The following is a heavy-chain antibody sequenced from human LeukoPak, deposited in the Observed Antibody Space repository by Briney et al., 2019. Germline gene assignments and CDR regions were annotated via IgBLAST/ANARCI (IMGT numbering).Heavy chain of an antibody. CDR1: GDSISRDIYY. CDR2: ILYSGNA. CDR3: ARHYGP. V-gene: IGHV4-31*11. D-gene: IGHD3-16*01. J-gene: IGHJ5*02. Sequence: SETLSLTCAVSGDSISRDIYYWSWIRQYPGRGLEWIGYILYSGNAYFNPSLKSRATMSVDTSNNQFSLKLNSVTAADTAVYYCARHYGPWGQGTLVTVSS.